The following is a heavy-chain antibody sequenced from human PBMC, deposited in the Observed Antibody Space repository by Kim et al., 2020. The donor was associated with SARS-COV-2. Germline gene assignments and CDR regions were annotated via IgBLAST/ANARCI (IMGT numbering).Heavy chain of an antibody. J-gene: IGHJ4*02. V-gene: IGHV3-15*01. CDR1: GFTFSNAW. CDR3: TTGTQKGYCSGGSCGLDY. D-gene: IGHD2-15*01. CDR2: IKSKTDGGTT. Sequence: GGSLRLSCAASGFTFSNAWMSWVRQAPGKGLEWVGRIKSKTDGGTTDYAAPVKGRFTISRDDSKNTLYLQMNSLKTEDTAVYYCTTGTQKGYCSGGSCGLDYWGQGTLVTVSS.